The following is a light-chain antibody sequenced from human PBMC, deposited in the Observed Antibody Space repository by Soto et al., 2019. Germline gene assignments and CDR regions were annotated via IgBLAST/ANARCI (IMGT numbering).Light chain of an antibody. Sequence: QSVLTQPASVSLSPGQSITISGTGTSSDVGAYYSVSWYQHHPGKAPKLIIYGVTNRPSGVSNRFSGSKSGNTASLTISGLQAEDEADYHCSSYTSGSSHYVFGTGTKVTVL. J-gene: IGLJ1*01. CDR1: SSDVGAYYS. CDR3: SSYTSGSSHYV. CDR2: GVT. V-gene: IGLV2-14*01.